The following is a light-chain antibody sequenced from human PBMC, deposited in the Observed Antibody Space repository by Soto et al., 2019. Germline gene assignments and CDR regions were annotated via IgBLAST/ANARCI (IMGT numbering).Light chain of an antibody. V-gene: IGKV1-5*01. J-gene: IGKJ2*01. CDR3: QQYKSYLYT. Sequence: DIQMTQSPSTLSASVGDRVTITCRASQSIINWLAWYQQKPGKAPKLLIYDASNLESGVPSRFSGSGSGTEFTLTISSLQPDDFATYYCQQYKSYLYTFGQGTKLEIK. CDR1: QSIINW. CDR2: DAS.